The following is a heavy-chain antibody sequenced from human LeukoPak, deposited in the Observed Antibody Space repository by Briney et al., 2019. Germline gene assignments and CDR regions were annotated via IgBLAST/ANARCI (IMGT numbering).Heavy chain of an antibody. CDR3: AKQYQRLSPPAAPHNWFDP. CDR2: ISWNSGSI. J-gene: IGHJ5*02. V-gene: IGHV3-9*01. CDR1: GFTFDDYA. Sequence: GGSLRLSCAASGFTFDDYAMHWVRQAPGKGLEWVSGISWNSGSIGYADSVKGRFTISRDNAKNSLYLQMNSLRAEDTALYYCAKQYQRLSPPAAPHNWFDPWGQGTLVTVSS. D-gene: IGHD2-2*01.